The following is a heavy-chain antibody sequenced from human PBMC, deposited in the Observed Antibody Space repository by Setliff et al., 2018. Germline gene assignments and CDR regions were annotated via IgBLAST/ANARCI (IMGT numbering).Heavy chain of an antibody. J-gene: IGHJ6*03. V-gene: IGHV4-34*01. Sequence: PSETLSLTCAVYGGSFSGHYWSWIRQPPGKGLEWIGEINHSGGSSYNPSLQSRVTLSLDTSENEFSLRLTSVTAADTAVYFCARTINFLGSGTWGYMDVWGKGTTVTVSS. D-gene: IGHD3-10*01. CDR3: ARTINFLGSGTWGYMDV. CDR1: GGSFSGHY. CDR2: INHSGGS.